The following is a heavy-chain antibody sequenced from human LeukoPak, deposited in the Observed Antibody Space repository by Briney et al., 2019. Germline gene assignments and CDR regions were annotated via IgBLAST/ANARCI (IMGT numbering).Heavy chain of an antibody. Sequence: PGGSLRLSCAASGFTFSSYWMHWVRQAPGKGLVWVSRINSDGSSTSYADSVKGRFTISRDNAKNSVYLQMNSLGVEDAAVYYCARGIHDNIFGGQGTQVTVSS. CDR1: GFTFSSYW. J-gene: IGHJ4*02. CDR3: ARGIHDNIF. D-gene: IGHD1-1*01. V-gene: IGHV3-74*01. CDR2: INSDGSST.